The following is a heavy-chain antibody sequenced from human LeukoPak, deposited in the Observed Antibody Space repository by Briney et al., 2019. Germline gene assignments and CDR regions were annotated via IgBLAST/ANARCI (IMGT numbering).Heavy chain of an antibody. Sequence: GGSLRLSCAASGFTFSSYGMHWVRQAPGKGLEWVAVISYDGSNKYYADSVKGRFTISRDNSKNTLYLQMNSLRAEDTAVYYCAKGGYCNGGSCRCNWFDPWGQGTLVTVSS. CDR2: ISYDGSNK. CDR3: AKGGYCNGGSCRCNWFDP. V-gene: IGHV3-30*18. J-gene: IGHJ5*02. D-gene: IGHD2-15*01. CDR1: GFTFSSYG.